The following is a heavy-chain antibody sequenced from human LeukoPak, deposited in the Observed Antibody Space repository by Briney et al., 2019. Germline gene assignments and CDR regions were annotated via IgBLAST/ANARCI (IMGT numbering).Heavy chain of an antibody. CDR3: ARARRYYGPGDQPDY. CDR2: SIPILGIA. CDR1: GGTFSSYA. Sequence: ASVKVSCKASGGTFSSYAISWVRQAPGQGLEWMGRSIPILGIANYAQKFKGRVTITADKSTSTAYMELSSLRSEDTAVYYCARARRYYGPGDQPDYWGQGTLVTVSS. V-gene: IGHV1-69*04. J-gene: IGHJ4*02. D-gene: IGHD3-10*01.